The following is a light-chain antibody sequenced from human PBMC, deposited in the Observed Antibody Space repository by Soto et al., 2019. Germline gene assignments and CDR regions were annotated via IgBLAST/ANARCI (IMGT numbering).Light chain of an antibody. Sequence: EIVMTQSPGTLSLSPGETPTLSCRASQTIGRNYLAWYQQKPGQAPRLLIYYISTRAADIPARFSGSGSGTDFTLTISSLQSEDSGVYYCQQHSQWPITFGQGTRLEIK. CDR3: QQHSQWPIT. CDR1: QTIGRN. V-gene: IGKV3-15*01. J-gene: IGKJ5*01. CDR2: YIS.